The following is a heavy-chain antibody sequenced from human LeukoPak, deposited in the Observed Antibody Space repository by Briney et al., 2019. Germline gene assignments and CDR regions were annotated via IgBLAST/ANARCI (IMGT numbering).Heavy chain of an antibody. Sequence: GGSLRLSCAASGFTFSDHYMDWVRQAPGKGLEWVANIKQDGSEKYYVDSVKGRFTISRDNAKNSLYLQMNSLRAEDTAVYYCASGGDGYNNFDYWGQGTLVTVSS. J-gene: IGHJ4*02. CDR2: IKQDGSEK. CDR3: ASGGDGYNNFDY. CDR1: GFTFSDHY. D-gene: IGHD5-24*01. V-gene: IGHV3-7*01.